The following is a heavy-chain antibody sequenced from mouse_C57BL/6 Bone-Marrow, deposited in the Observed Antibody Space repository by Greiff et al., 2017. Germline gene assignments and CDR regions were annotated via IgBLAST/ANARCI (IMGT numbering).Heavy chain of an antibody. Sequence: VQLQQSGPELVKPGASVKISCKASGYTFTDYYMNWVKQSHGKSLEWIGDINPNNGGTSYNQKFKGKATLTVDKSSSTAYMELRSLTSEDSAVYYCARREDGYWYWYFDVWGTGTTVTVSS. J-gene: IGHJ1*03. CDR3: ARREDGYWYWYFDV. V-gene: IGHV1-26*01. CDR1: GYTFTDYY. CDR2: INPNNGGT. D-gene: IGHD2-3*01.